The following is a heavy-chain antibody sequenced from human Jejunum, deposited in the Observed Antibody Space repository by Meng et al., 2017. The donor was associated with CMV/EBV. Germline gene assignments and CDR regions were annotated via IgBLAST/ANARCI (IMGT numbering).Heavy chain of an antibody. V-gene: IGHV1-2*02. CDR1: GYTFTGHQ. CDR2: MNPTSGDT. Sequence: CTASGYTFTGHQVPWVRQAPGQGLEWLGWMNPTSGDTNYAQKFQGRVTMTRDTSISTAYMDLTSLTSDDTAVYFCARDPIRWRGVFDSRGQGTLVTVSS. J-gene: IGHJ4*02. D-gene: IGHD2-15*01. CDR3: ARDPIRWRGVFDS.